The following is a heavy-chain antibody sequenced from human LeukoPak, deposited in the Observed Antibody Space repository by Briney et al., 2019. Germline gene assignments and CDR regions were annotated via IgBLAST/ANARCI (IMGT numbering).Heavy chain of an antibody. D-gene: IGHD6-13*01. Sequence: GASVKVSCKASGYTFTTYGISWVGQAPGEGPEWMGWISPYNDNTKYAQKLQGRVTMTTDTSTSTAYMELRSLRSDDTAVYYCAREMLAADGSDAFDIWGQGTMVTVSS. CDR3: AREMLAADGSDAFDI. V-gene: IGHV1-18*01. J-gene: IGHJ3*02. CDR1: GYTFTTYG. CDR2: ISPYNDNT.